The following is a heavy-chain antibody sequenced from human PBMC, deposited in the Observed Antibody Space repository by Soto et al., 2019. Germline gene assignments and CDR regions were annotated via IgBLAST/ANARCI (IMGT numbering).Heavy chain of an antibody. D-gene: IGHD4-17*01. J-gene: IGHJ4*02. V-gene: IGHV4-59*01. Sequence: PSETLSLTCTVSGGSISTYYWSWIRQSPGKGLEWIGYIYYTGTTHYNPSLKSRVTISADTSKNQFSLKLNSVTPADTAVYYCARGSPTRYGDYHPGTVYQWGQGTLVTVSS. CDR1: GGSISTYY. CDR3: ARGSPTRYGDYHPGTVYQ. CDR2: IYYTGTT.